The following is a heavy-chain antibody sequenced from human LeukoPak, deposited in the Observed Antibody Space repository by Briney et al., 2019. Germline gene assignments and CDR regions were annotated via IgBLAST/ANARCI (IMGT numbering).Heavy chain of an antibody. J-gene: IGHJ4*02. CDR1: GYTFTNYD. CDR2: ISAYNGNT. V-gene: IGHV1-18*01. Sequence: ASVKVSCKASGYTFTNYDISWVRQAPGQGLEWMGWISAYNGNTNYAQKFQGRVTLTRDTSARTVYMELSSLRSEDTAFYYCARDIVGATTETFDYWGQGTLVTVSS. D-gene: IGHD1-26*01. CDR3: ARDIVGATTETFDY.